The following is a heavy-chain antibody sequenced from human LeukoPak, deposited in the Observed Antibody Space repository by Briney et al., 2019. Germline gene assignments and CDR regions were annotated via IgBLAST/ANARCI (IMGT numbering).Heavy chain of an antibody. CDR1: GFTVSSYG. D-gene: IGHD5-24*01. J-gene: IGHJ3*02. V-gene: IGHV3-33*01. CDR2: IWYDGSNK. Sequence: GGSLRLSCAASGFTVSSYGMHWVRQTPGKGLEWVAVIWYDGSNKYYADSVKGRFTISRDNAKNSLYLQMNSLRAEDTAVYYCARAMGDGYNSPHAFDIWGQGTMVTVSS. CDR3: ARAMGDGYNSPHAFDI.